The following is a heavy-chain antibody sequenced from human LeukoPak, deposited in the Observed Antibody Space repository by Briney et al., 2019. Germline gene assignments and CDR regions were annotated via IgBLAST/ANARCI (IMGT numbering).Heavy chain of an antibody. V-gene: IGHV3-30*02. D-gene: IGHD6-13*01. J-gene: IGHJ5*02. CDR1: GFTFSSYG. Sequence: GGSLRLSCAASGFTFSSYGMHWVRQAPGKGLEWVAFIRYDGSNKYYADSVKGRFTISRDNSKNTLYLQMNSLRAEDTAVYYCAKVGRNAGYSSSWYDWFDPWGQGTLVTVSS. CDR3: AKVGRNAGYSSSWYDWFDP. CDR2: IRYDGSNK.